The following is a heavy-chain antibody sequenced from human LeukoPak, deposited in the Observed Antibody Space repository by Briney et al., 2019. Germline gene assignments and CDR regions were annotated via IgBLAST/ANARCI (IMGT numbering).Heavy chain of an antibody. CDR2: IYSSAVT. D-gene: IGHD2-15*01. J-gene: IGHJ4*02. V-gene: IGHV3-53*01. CDR1: GFTVSSNY. Sequence: GGSLRLSCAASGFTVSSNYMTWVRQAPGKGLEWVSLIYSSAVTDYADSVKGRFTISVDNSKNMMYLQMNSLKAEDTAVYYCARGFCSGGTCFDYWGQGTLVTVSS. CDR3: ARGFCSGGTCFDY.